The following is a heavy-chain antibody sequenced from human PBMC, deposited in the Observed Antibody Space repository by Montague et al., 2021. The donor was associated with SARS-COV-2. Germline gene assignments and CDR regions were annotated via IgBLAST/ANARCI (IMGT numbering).Heavy chain of an antibody. CDR1: GGSLSSGGYY. CDR2: FDYSGST. J-gene: IGHJ6*02. V-gene: IGHV4-31*03. CDR3: ARDLGRTGYYYGRDV. D-gene: IGHD3/OR15-3a*01. Sequence: TLSLTCTVSGGSLSSGGYYWSWIRQLPGKGLEWLGYFDYSGSTYYXPSLKSRVFISADMSKNQFFLNLTSVTAADAAVYYCARDLGRTGYYYGRDVWGQGTTVTVSS.